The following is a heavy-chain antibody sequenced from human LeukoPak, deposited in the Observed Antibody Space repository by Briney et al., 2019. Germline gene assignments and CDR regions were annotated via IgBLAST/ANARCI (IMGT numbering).Heavy chain of an antibody. CDR1: GFPFSSYS. V-gene: IGHV3-48*01. D-gene: IGHD3-22*01. J-gene: IGHJ6*03. Sequence: GGSLRLSCAASGFPFSSYSFTWVRQAPGKGLEWVSYISRTTSYADSVKGRFTISRDNAKSSLYLQMNSLRVEDTAVYYCARGSIAYYYMDVWGKGTTVTISS. CDR2: ISRTT. CDR3: ARGSIAYYYMDV.